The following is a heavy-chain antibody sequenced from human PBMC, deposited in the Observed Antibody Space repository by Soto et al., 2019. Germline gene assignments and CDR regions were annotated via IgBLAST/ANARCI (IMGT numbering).Heavy chain of an antibody. CDR1: EFTFSGYW. Sequence: GGSLRLSCAASEFTFSGYWMHWVRQAPGKGLVWVSRINSDGSSTTYADSVEGRFTISRDNAKNTLYLQMNSLRAEDTAVYYCTRESQGAFDIRGQGTMVTGSS. CDR2: INSDGSST. V-gene: IGHV3-74*01. J-gene: IGHJ3*02. CDR3: TRESQGAFDI.